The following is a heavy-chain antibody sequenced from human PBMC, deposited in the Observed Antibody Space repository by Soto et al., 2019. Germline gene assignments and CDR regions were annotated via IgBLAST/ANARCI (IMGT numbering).Heavy chain of an antibody. Sequence: QLQLQESGPGLVKPSETLSLTCTVSGGSISSSSYYWGWIRQPPGKGLEWIGSIYYSGSTYYNPSLKSRVTISVDTSKNQFSLKLSSVTAADTAVYYCARSRVIVVVPAARSAFDIWGQGTMVTVSS. J-gene: IGHJ3*02. CDR1: GGSISSSSYY. D-gene: IGHD2-2*01. V-gene: IGHV4-39*01. CDR2: IYYSGST. CDR3: ARSRVIVVVPAARSAFDI.